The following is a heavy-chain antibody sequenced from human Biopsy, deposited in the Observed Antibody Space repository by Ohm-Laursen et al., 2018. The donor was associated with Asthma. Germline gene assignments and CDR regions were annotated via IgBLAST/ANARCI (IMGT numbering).Heavy chain of an antibody. Sequence: SLRLSCTASGFCFGSFGVHWVRQVPGKGPERVALISFDGRYEYYADSVKGRFTISRDTPMKRLYLQMSSLTAEDTAVYYCASRGGDFWSGYYMDYWGQGTLVTVSS. CDR1: GFCFGSFG. CDR2: ISFDGRYE. V-gene: IGHV3-30*03. J-gene: IGHJ4*02. D-gene: IGHD3-3*01. CDR3: ASRGGDFWSGYYMDY.